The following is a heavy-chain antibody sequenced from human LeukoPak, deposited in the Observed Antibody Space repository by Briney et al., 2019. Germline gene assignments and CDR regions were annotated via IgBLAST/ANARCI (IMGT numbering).Heavy chain of an antibody. J-gene: IGHJ4*02. CDR3: ARGLHDLWRGHMGY. V-gene: IGHV3-53*01. CDR1: GFTVNNNY. D-gene: IGHD3-3*01. Sequence: GGSLRLSCAASGFTVNNNYMTWVRQAPRKGLDWVSVIDSDGNTYYADSVMGRFSISSDNSKNILSLQMNSLRAEDTTVYYCARGLHDLWRGHMGYWGQGTLVTVSS. CDR2: IDSDGNT.